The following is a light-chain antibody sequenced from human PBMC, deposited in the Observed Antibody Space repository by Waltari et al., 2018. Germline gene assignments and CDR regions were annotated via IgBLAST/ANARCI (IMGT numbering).Light chain of an antibody. J-gene: IGKJ1*01. CDR3: QKYSGAPRT. Sequence: DIQMTQSPSSLSASVGDRVTITCRASQDISKYLAWYQQKPGTVPKLLIYEASTLRSGVPSRFSGRGSGTYFTLTISSLQPEDVATYYCQKYSGAPRTFGQGTKVEIK. CDR2: EAS. CDR1: QDISKY. V-gene: IGKV1-27*01.